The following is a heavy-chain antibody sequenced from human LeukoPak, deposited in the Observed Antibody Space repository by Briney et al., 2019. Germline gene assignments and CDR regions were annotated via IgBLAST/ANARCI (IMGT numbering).Heavy chain of an antibody. D-gene: IGHD3-16*01. V-gene: IGHV3-30-3*01. CDR2: ISYDGSNK. CDR1: GFTFSSYA. Sequence: PGRSLRLSCAASGFTFSSYAMHWVRQAPGKGLEWVAVISYDGSNKYYADSVKGRFTISRDNAKNSLYLQMNSLRAEDTALYHCASWGPPGGDDYWGQGTLVTVSS. CDR3: ASWGPPGGDDY. J-gene: IGHJ4*02.